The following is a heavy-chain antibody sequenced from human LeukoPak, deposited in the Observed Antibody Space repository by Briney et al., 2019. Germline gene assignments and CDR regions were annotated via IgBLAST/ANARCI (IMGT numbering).Heavy chain of an antibody. CDR3: ARGVYQWLHDAFDI. CDR1: GFTYSDYY. J-gene: IGHJ3*02. Sequence: GGSLRLSCAASGFTYSDYYKSWLRQSPGKGLEWVSYINSSGSTIYYADSVTGRFTISRDNAKKSLYLQMTSLRAEDTAVYYCARGVYQWLHDAFDIWGQGTMVTVSS. V-gene: IGHV3-11*01. D-gene: IGHD6-19*01. CDR2: INSSGSTI.